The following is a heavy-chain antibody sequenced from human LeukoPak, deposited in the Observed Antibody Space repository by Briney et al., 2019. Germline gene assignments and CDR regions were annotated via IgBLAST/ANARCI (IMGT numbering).Heavy chain of an antibody. CDR3: AKDKRRDSSGYYYDGAYYYYGMDV. Sequence: GGSLRLSCAASGFTFSSYAMSWVRQAPGKGLEWVSAISGSGGSTYYADSVKGRFTISRDNSKNTLYLQMNSLRAEDTAVYYCAKDKRRDSSGYYYDGAYYYYGMDVWGQGTTVTVSS. D-gene: IGHD3-22*01. CDR1: GFTFSSYA. J-gene: IGHJ6*02. V-gene: IGHV3-23*01. CDR2: ISGSGGST.